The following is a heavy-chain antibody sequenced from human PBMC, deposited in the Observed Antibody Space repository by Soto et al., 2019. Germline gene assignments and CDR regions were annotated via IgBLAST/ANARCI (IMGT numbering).Heavy chain of an antibody. V-gene: IGHV4-59*08. J-gene: IGHJ4*02. CDR3: ARRIIALESFDY. CDR1: GGSMTSYY. Sequence: SETLSLTCTVSGGSMTSYYWSWIRQPPGKGLEWIGFIYYTGNTKYNASLKSRVTISVDTSKNLFSLKLKSVTAADTAVYYCARRIIALESFDYWAQRTVVTVSS. D-gene: IGHD3-10*01. CDR2: IYYTGNT.